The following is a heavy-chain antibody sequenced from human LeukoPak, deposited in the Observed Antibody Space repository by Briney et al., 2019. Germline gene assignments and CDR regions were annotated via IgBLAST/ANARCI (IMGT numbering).Heavy chain of an antibody. CDR1: GYTFTSYD. J-gene: IGHJ4*02. D-gene: IGHD7-27*01. V-gene: IGHV1-8*01. CDR2: MSPNSGDT. Sequence: ASVKVSCKASGYTFTSYDFNWVRQATGQRPEWMGWMSPNSGDTGYAQKFQDRVTMTRNTSISTAYMELSSLRSDDTAVYYCARGPPNWGYDYWGQGTLVTVSS. CDR3: ARGPPNWGYDY.